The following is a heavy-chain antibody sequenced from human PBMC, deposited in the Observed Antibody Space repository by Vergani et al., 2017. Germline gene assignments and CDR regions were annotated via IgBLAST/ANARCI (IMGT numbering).Heavy chain of an antibody. D-gene: IGHD3-22*01. CDR2: IIPIFGTA. CDR1: GGTFSSYA. CDR3: ARRGEDYYDSSGYYYYYYGMDV. V-gene: IGHV1-69*12. Sequence: QVQLEQSGAEVKKPGSSVTVSCRASGGTFSSYAISWVRQAPGQGLEWMGGIIPIFGTANYAQKFHGRVTITADESTSTAYMELSSLRSEDTAVYYCARRGEDYYDSSGYYYYYYGMDVWGQXP. J-gene: IGHJ6*02.